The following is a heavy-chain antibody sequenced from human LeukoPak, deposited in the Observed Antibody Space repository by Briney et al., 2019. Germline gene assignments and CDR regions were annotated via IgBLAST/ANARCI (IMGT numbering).Heavy chain of an antibody. J-gene: IGHJ4*02. CDR2: IRYDGSNK. D-gene: IGHD3-9*01. CDR3: AIERLLVIKEAVFDY. CDR1: GFIFSSYV. V-gene: IGHV3-30*02. Sequence: GGSLRLSCAASGFIFSSYVMHWLRQAPGKGLEWVAFIRYDGSNKYYADSVKGRFTISRDNSKNTLYLQMNSLRAEDTAVYYCAIERLLVIKEAVFDYWGQGTLVTVSS.